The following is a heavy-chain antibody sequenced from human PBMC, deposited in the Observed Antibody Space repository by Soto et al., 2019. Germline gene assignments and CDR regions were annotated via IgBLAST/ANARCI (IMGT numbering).Heavy chain of an antibody. V-gene: IGHV2-5*02. Sequence: QITLKESGPTLVKPTQTLTLTCTFSGFSLSTSGLCVGWIRQPPGKALEWLAMIYWDDDKRYSPSLKSRLTITKDTSKKQVVLTMANIDPVETATYSCEHSKALAAAGPDRKSVFHYWGQGTLVTVSS. CDR3: EHSKALAAAGPDRKSVFHY. D-gene: IGHD6-25*01. CDR2: IYWDDDK. CDR1: GFSLSTSGLC. J-gene: IGHJ4*02.